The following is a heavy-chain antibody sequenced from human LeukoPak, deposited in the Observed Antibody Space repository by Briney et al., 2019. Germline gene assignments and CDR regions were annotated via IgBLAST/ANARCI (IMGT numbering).Heavy chain of an antibody. J-gene: IGHJ4*02. CDR3: ARVAAATTNPRFDF. CDR2: IGYTGDT. CDR1: GGSISSGAYY. D-gene: IGHD1-1*01. Sequence: SETLSLTCTVSGGSISSGAYYWSGVRQLPEKGLDWIGYIGYTGDTYYNPSLRSRATISKDTSKTQFSLRLNSLTAADTAVYYCARVAAATTNPRFDFWGQGTLVTVSS. V-gene: IGHV4-31*03.